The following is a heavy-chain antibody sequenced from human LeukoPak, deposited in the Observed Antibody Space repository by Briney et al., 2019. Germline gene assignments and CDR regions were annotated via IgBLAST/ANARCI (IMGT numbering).Heavy chain of an antibody. CDR2: ISSSSSYL. Sequence: GGSLRLSCAASGFTFSSYSMNWVRQAPGKGLEWVSSISSSSSYLYYAASVKGRFTISRDNAKNSLYLQMNSLRAEDTAVYYCAKDAFGGNGYDAFDIWGQGTMVTVSS. V-gene: IGHV3-21*04. CDR3: AKDAFGGNGYDAFDI. J-gene: IGHJ3*02. CDR1: GFTFSSYS. D-gene: IGHD4-23*01.